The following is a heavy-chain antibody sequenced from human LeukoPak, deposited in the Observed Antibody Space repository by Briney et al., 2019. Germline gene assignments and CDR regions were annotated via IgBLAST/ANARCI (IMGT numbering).Heavy chain of an antibody. Sequence: SETLSLTCTVSGGSISSSSYYWGWIRQPPGKGLEWIGEINHSGSTNYNPSLKSRVTISVDTSKNQFSLKLSSVTAADTAVYYCARKGPNYYCDSSGYYYYFDYWGQGTLVTVSS. CDR2: INHSGST. V-gene: IGHV4-39*07. CDR1: GGSISSSSYY. D-gene: IGHD3-22*01. CDR3: ARKGPNYYCDSSGYYYYFDY. J-gene: IGHJ4*02.